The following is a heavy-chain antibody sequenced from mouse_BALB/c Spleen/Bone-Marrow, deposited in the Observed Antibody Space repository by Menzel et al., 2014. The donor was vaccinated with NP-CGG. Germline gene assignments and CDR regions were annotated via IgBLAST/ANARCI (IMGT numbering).Heavy chain of an antibody. V-gene: IGHV5-6-3*01. Sequence: EVMLVVSGGGLVQFGGSLKLSCAASGFTFSRYGMSWVRQTPDKRLELVAIINSDGGSTYYPDSVKGRFTISRDNAKNTLYLQMSSLKSEDTAMYYCARAYYWGQGTLVTVSA. CDR3: ARAYY. CDR2: INSDGGST. CDR1: GFTFSRYG. J-gene: IGHJ3*01. D-gene: IGHD2-10*01.